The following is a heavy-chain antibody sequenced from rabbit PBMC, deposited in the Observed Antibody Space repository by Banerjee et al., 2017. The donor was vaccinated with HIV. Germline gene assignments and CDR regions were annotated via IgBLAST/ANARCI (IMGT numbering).Heavy chain of an antibody. D-gene: IGHD1-1*01. CDR3: ARDRTGGGGYVYDL. Sequence: QSLEESGGDLVKPGASLTLTCTASGFTLSSYWMCWVRQAPGKGLEWIACIYADSVRNIDYATWAKGRFTISKTSSTTVTLQMTSLTAADTATYFCARDRTGGGGYVYDLWGPGTLVTVS. V-gene: IGHV1S40*01. CDR1: GFTLSSYW. J-gene: IGHJ4*01. CDR2: IYADSVRNI.